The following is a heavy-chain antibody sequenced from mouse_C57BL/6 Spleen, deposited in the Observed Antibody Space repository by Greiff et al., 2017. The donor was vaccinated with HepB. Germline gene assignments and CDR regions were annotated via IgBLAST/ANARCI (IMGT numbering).Heavy chain of an antibody. CDR3: ARYAPYSNYWYFDV. J-gene: IGHJ1*03. CDR2: IYPGDGDT. V-gene: IGHV1-82*01. Sequence: VQLQQSGPELVKPGASVKISCKASGYAFSSSWMNWVKQRPGKGLEWIGRIYPGDGDTNYNGKFKGKATLTADKSSSTAYMQLSSLTSEDSAVYFCARYAPYSNYWYFDVWGTGTTVTVSS. CDR1: GYAFSSSW. D-gene: IGHD2-5*01.